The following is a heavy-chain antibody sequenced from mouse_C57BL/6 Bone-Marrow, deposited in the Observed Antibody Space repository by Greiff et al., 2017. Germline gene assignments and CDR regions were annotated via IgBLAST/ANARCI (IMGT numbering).Heavy chain of an antibody. Sequence: EVKLVESGEGLVKPGGSLKLSCAASGFTFSSYAMSWVRQTPEKRLEWVAYISSGGDYIYYADTVKGRFTISRDNARNTLYLQMSSLKSEDTALYYCTRGDYYGDYWGQGTTRTGSS. CDR1: GFTFSSYA. J-gene: IGHJ2*01. V-gene: IGHV5-9-1*02. CDR3: TRGDYYGDY. CDR2: ISSGGDYI.